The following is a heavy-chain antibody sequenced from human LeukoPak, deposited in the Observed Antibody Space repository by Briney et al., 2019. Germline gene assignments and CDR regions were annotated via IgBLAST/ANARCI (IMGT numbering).Heavy chain of an antibody. CDR1: GGSISSGGYY. CDR3: ARGYYDSSGYSYYFDY. D-gene: IGHD3-22*01. CDR2: IYYSGST. Sequence: PSETLSLTCTVSGGSISSGGYYWSWIRQHPGKGLEWIGYIYYSGSTYYNPSLKSRVTISVDTSKNQFSLKLSSVTAADTAVYYCARGYYDSSGYSYYFDYWGQGTWSPSPQ. V-gene: IGHV4-31*03. J-gene: IGHJ4*02.